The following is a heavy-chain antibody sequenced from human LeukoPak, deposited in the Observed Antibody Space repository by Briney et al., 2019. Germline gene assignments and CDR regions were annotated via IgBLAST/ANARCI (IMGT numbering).Heavy chain of an antibody. CDR3: ARDRDGFFDY. V-gene: IGHV3-33*01. J-gene: IGHJ4*02. D-gene: IGHD3-10*01. CDR2: IWYDGSNK. Sequence: GGSLRLSCAASGFTFRSYGMHWVRQAPGKGLEWVAVIWYDGSNKYYADSVKDRFTISRDNSKNTLYLQMNSLRAEDTAVYYCARDRDGFFDYWGQGTLVTVSS. CDR1: GFTFRSYG.